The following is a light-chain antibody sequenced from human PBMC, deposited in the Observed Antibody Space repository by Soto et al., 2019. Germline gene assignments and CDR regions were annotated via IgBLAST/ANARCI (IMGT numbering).Light chain of an antibody. J-gene: IGKJ1*01. Sequence: EIVLTQSPATLSLSPGERATLSCRASQSVSSYLAWYQQKPGQTPRLLIYDASSRVTWIPARFSGSGSGTDFTLSISSLEPEDSAVYYCQQRSNWQWTFGQGTKVEVK. CDR2: DAS. CDR1: QSVSSY. CDR3: QQRSNWQWT. V-gene: IGKV3-11*01.